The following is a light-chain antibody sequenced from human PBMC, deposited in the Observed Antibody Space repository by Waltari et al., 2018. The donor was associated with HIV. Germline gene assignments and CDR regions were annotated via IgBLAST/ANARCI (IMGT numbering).Light chain of an antibody. CDR2: GAS. CDR1: QSVSSSY. Sequence: EIVLTQSPSTLSLSPGERATLSCRASQSVSSSYLAWYQHKAGQAPRLLIFGASSRATGIPDRFSSSGSGTDFTLTINRLEPEDFAVYYCQQFVTSPFSFGPGTKVDLK. J-gene: IGKJ3*01. V-gene: IGKV3-20*01. CDR3: QQFVTSPFS.